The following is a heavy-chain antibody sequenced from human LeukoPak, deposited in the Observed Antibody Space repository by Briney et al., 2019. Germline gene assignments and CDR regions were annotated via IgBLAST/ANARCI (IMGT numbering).Heavy chain of an antibody. CDR3: ARGHTTDYGDSHFDY. D-gene: IGHD4-17*01. CDR1: GGSFSGYY. J-gene: IGHJ4*02. V-gene: IGHV4-34*01. Sequence: SETLSLTCAVYGGSFSGYYWSWIRQPPGKGLEWIGEINHSGSTNYNPSLKSRVTISVDTSKNQFSLKLSSVTAADTAVYYCARGHTTDYGDSHFDYWGQGTLVTVSS. CDR2: INHSGST.